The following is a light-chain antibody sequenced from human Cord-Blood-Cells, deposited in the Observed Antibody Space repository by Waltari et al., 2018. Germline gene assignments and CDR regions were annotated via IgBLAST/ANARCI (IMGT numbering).Light chain of an antibody. CDR2: DVS. CDR1: SSDVRGYNY. V-gene: IGLV2-14*01. Sequence: SALTQPASVSGTPGQSLTIPCTGTSSDVRGYNYVSWYHKHPGKAPKLRIYDVSNRPSGVSNRFSGSKSGNTASLTISGLQAEDEADYSCSSYTSSNWVFGGGTKLTVL. CDR3: SSYTSSNWV. J-gene: IGLJ3*02.